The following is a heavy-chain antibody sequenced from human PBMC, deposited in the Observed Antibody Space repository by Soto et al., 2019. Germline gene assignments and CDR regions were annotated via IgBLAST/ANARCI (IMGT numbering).Heavy chain of an antibody. V-gene: IGHV1-18*01. CDR1: GYTFTSYG. CDR3: ASRDYCSSTSCLSPYYMDV. Sequence: QVQLVQSGAEVKKPGASVKVSCKASGYTFTSYGISWVRQAPGQGLEWMGWISAYNGNTNYAQKLQGRVTMTTDTATSTAYMELRSLRYDDTAVYYCASRDYCSSTSCLSPYYMDVWGKGTTVTVSS. D-gene: IGHD2-2*01. CDR2: ISAYNGNT. J-gene: IGHJ6*03.